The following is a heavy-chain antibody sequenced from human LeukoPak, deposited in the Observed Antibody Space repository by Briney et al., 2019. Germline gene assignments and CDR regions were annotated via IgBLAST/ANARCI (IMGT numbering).Heavy chain of an antibody. J-gene: IGHJ4*02. CDR2: IYHSGST. CDR1: GGTISSSNW. V-gene: IGHV4-4*02. D-gene: IGHD2-2*01. CDR3: ARTSRYCSSTSCPPDY. Sequence: SETLSLTCAVSGGTISSSNWWSWVRQPPGKGLEWIGEIYHSGSTNYNPSLKSRVTISVDKSKNQFSLKLSSVTAADTAVYYCARTSRYCSSTSCPPDYWGQGTLVTVSS.